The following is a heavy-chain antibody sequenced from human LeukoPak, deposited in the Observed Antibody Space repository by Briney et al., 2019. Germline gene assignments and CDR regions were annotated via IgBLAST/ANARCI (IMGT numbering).Heavy chain of an antibody. CDR3: AREDYYDRSGWFDP. V-gene: IGHV3-48*02. CDR2: ISSSSSTI. D-gene: IGHD3-22*01. CDR1: GFIFSNYN. J-gene: IGHJ5*02. Sequence: GGSLRLSCAASGFIFSNYNMNWVRQAPGRGLEWVSFISSSSSTILYADSVKGRFTISRDNAKNSLYLQMNSLRDEDTAVYYCAREDYYDRSGWFDPWGQGTLVTVSS.